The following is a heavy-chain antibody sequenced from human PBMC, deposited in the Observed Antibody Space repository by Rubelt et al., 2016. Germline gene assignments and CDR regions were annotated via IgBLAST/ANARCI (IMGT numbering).Heavy chain of an antibody. Sequence: QLQLQESGPGLVKPSETLSLTCTVSGGSISSSSYYWGWIRQPTGKGLEWIGYIYYSGSTNYNPSLKGRVTISVDTSKNQFSLKLSSVTAADTAVYYCARGAAMVENWGQGTLVTVSS. J-gene: IGHJ4*02. V-gene: IGHV4-61*05. D-gene: IGHD5-18*01. CDR2: IYYSGST. CDR1: GGSISSSSYY. CDR3: ARGAAMVEN.